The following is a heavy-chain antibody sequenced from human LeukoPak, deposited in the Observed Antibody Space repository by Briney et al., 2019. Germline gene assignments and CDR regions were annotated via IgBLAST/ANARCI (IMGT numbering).Heavy chain of an antibody. CDR2: INHSGST. CDR1: GGSISSYY. V-gene: IGHV4-34*01. Sequence: SETLSLTCTVSGGSISSYYWSWIRQPPGKGLEGSGEINHSGSTKYNPSLKRRVTISVDRSNNQFSLKLRSVTAADTAVYYCARMGGATVTFSYFAVPAYFAYWGEGALVTVSS. CDR3: ARMGGATVTFSYFAVPAYFAY. J-gene: IGHJ4*02. D-gene: IGHD1-26*01.